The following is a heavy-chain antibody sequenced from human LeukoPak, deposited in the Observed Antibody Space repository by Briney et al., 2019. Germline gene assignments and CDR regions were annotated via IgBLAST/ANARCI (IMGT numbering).Heavy chain of an antibody. CDR2: IYHIGST. D-gene: IGHD3-10*01. V-gene: IGHV4-38-2*01. Sequence: PSETLSLSCGVSGYSISRGYYWAWLRQPPGKGLEWIGTIYHIGSTYYNPSLESRVTISVDTSKNEFSLNLSSVTAADTAVYFCARAGWIITSGIAYWGQGTLVTVSS. J-gene: IGHJ4*02. CDR3: ARAGWIITSGIAY. CDR1: GYSISRGYY.